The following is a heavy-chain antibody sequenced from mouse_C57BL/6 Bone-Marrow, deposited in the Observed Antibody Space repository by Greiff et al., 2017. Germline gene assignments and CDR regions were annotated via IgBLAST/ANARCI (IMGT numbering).Heavy chain of an antibody. D-gene: IGHD2-2*01. CDR3: ARDLGFLWLRHCDY. V-gene: IGHV1-20*01. CDR1: GYSFTGYF. J-gene: IGHJ2*01. CDR2: LNPYNGDT. Sequence: EVQLQQSGPELVKPGDSVKISCKASGYSFTGYFMNWVMQSHGKSLEWIGRLNPYNGDTFYNEKFKGKATLTVDKSSSTAHMELRSLTSEDSAVYYGARDLGFLWLRHCDYWGQGTTLTVSS.